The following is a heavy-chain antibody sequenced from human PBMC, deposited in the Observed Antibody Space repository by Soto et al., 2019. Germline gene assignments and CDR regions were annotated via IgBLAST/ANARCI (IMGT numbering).Heavy chain of an antibody. D-gene: IGHD6-19*01. CDR1: GGSFSSSNW. CDR2: IDDSGST. Sequence: GTLTLTCAVSGGSFSSSNWRWWVRPPAREGLEWSGDIDDSGSTNYTQSLKGRSTISVDNSKNQLSLKMSSVTAADTAVYYCARAGVAVAGRLPFDFWGQGTLVTVSS. J-gene: IGHJ4*02. V-gene: IGHV4-4*02. CDR3: ARAGVAVAGRLPFDF.